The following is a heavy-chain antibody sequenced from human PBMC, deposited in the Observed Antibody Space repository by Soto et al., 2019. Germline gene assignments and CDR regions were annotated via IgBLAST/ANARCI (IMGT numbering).Heavy chain of an antibody. J-gene: IGHJ4*02. Sequence: SETLSLTCTVSGGSISSSSYYWGWIRQPPGKGLEWIGSIYYSGSTYYNPSLKSRVTISVDTSKNQFSLKLSSVTAADTAVYYCARDPAPYYYDSSGYYEPDDYWGQGTLVTVSS. V-gene: IGHV4-39*02. D-gene: IGHD3-22*01. CDR3: ARDPAPYYYDSSGYYEPDDY. CDR1: GGSISSSSYY. CDR2: IYYSGST.